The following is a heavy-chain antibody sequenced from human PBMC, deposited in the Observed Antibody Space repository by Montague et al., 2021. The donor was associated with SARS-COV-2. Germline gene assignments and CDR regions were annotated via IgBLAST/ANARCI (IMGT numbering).Heavy chain of an antibody. CDR2: IYTRGGT. CDR3: ASSGEGGTSWPFDY. J-gene: IGHJ4*02. Sequence: TLSLTCTVSGGSIRSGSYNWSWIRQSAGKGLEWIGRIYTRGGTYYNPSLKSRVTISIDTSKNQLSLKLRTVTAADAAMYYCASSGEGGTSWPFDYWGQGTLVTVSS. D-gene: IGHD6-13*01. CDR1: GGSIRSGSYN. V-gene: IGHV4-61*02.